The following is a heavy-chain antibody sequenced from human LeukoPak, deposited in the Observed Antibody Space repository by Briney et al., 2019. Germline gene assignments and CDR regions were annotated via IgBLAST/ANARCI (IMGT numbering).Heavy chain of an antibody. CDR2: INPNTGAI. V-gene: IGHV1-2*06. CDR1: GYTFTGYY. CDR3: TVRKLAVTGPVNAFEI. D-gene: IGHD6-19*01. J-gene: IGHJ3*02. Sequence: ASVKVSCKASGYTFTGYYMHWVRQAPGQGLEWMGRINPNTGAINYAQKLQGRVSMTRDTPISTAYMELSGLRSDDTAVYYCTVRKLAVTGPVNAFEIWGQGTMVSVSS.